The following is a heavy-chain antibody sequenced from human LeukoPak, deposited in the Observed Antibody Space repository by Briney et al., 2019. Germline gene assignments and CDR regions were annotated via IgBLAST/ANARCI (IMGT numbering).Heavy chain of an antibody. J-gene: IGHJ6*03. D-gene: IGHD3-3*01. Sequence: PSETLSLTCTVSGYSISSGYYWGWIRQPPGKGLEWIGSIYHSGSTYYNPSLKSRVTISVDTSKNQFSLKLSSVTAADTAVYYCARDLRPYYDFWSGYYCYYYYYMDVWGKGTTVTVSS. CDR1: GYSISSGYY. V-gene: IGHV4-38-2*02. CDR3: ARDLRPYYDFWSGYYCYYYYYMDV. CDR2: IYHSGST.